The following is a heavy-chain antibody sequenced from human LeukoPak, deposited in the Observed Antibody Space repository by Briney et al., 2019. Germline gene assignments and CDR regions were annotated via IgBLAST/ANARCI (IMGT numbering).Heavy chain of an antibody. CDR1: GFTFDDYG. Sequence: GGSLRLSCEASGFTFDDYGMSWVRQPPGKGLEWVSGINRNGGSTDYADSVKGRFTISRDNAKNSHFLQMNSLRVEDTALYYCARGFRNGPFDCWGQGTLVTVSS. V-gene: IGHV3-20*04. CDR2: INRNGGST. D-gene: IGHD2-8*01. J-gene: IGHJ4*02. CDR3: ARGFRNGPFDC.